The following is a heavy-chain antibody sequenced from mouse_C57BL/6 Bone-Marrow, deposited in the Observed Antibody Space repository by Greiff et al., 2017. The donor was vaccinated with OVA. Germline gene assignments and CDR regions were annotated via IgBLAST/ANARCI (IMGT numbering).Heavy chain of an antibody. D-gene: IGHD2-4*01. J-gene: IGHJ1*03. CDR1: GFSFNTYA. Sequence: EVQLQESGGGLVQPEGSLKLSCAASGFSFNTYAMHWVSQAPGKGLEWVARISSKSNNYATYYAVSVKDRFTISRADSESMLYLPMNNLKSEDTAMYFCVRPEDYDVGWYCDVWGTGTTVTVSS. CDR3: VRPEDYDVGWYCDV. CDR2: ISSKSNNYAT. V-gene: IGHV10-1*01.